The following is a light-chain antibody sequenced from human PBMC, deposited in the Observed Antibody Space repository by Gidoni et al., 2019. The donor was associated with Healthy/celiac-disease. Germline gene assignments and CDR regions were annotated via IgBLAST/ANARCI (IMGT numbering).Light chain of an antibody. J-gene: IGLJ3*02. CDR1: SSNIGNNY. Sequence: GQKVTISCSGSSSNIGNNYVSWYQQLPGTAPKLLIYDNNKRPSGIPDRFSGSKSGTSATLGITGLQTGDEADYYCGTWDSSLSAWVFGGGTKLTGL. CDR2: DNN. V-gene: IGLV1-51*01. CDR3: GTWDSSLSAWV.